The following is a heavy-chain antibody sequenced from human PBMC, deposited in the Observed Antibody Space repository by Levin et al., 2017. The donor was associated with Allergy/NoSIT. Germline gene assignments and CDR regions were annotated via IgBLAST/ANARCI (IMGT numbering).Heavy chain of an antibody. CDR3: ASGNTMVRGLILNILDS. CDR1: GFTFSSYT. CDR2: ISSSSSTI. Sequence: GGSLRLSCAASGFTFSSYTMNWVRQVPGKGLEWVSYISSSSSTIYYADSVKGRFTISRDNAKSSLYLQMNSLRAQDTAVYYCASGNTMVRGLILNILDSWGQGTLVTVSS. D-gene: IGHD3-10*01. J-gene: IGHJ4*02. V-gene: IGHV3-48*01.